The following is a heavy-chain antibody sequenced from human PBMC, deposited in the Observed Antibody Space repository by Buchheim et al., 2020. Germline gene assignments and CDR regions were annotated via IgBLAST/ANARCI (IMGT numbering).Heavy chain of an antibody. CDR1: GYTFTGYY. J-gene: IGHJ6*02. Sequence: QVQLVQSGAEVKKPGASVKVSCKASGYTFTGYYMHWVRQAPGQGLEWMGWINPNSGGTNYAQKFQGRVTMTRDTSISTAYMELSRLRSDDTAVYYCARGESVLRFLEWLSYYYYGMDVWGQGTT. D-gene: IGHD3-3*01. CDR3: ARGESVLRFLEWLSYYYYGMDV. CDR2: INPNSGGT. V-gene: IGHV1-2*02.